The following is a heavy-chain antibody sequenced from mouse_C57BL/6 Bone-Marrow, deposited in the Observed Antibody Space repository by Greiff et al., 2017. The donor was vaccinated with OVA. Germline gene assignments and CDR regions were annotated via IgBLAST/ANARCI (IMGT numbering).Heavy chain of an antibody. J-gene: IGHJ3*01. V-gene: IGHV1-69*01. Sequence: QVQLQQPGAELVMPGASVKLSCKASGYTFTSYWMHWVKQRPGQGLEWIGEIDPSDSYTNYNQKFKGKSTLTVDKSSSTAYMQLSSLTSEDSAVYYCAGVYYSNYLAWFAYWGQGTLVTVSA. CDR3: AGVYYSNYLAWFAY. CDR2: IDPSDSYT. CDR1: GYTFTSYW. D-gene: IGHD2-5*01.